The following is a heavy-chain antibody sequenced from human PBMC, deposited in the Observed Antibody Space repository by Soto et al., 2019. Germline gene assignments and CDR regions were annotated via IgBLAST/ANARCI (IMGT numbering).Heavy chain of an antibody. V-gene: IGHV4-30-4*01. Sequence: QVQLQESGPGLVKPSQTLSLTCTVSGGSISSGDYYWSWIRQPPGKGLEWIGYIYYSGSTYYNPSPKSRVTISVDTAKHQFSLELSSVTAADTAVYYCARGSGGYDGGYYFDYWGQGTLVTVSS. J-gene: IGHJ4*02. D-gene: IGHD5-12*01. CDR1: GGSISSGDYY. CDR2: IYYSGST. CDR3: ARGSGGYDGGYYFDY.